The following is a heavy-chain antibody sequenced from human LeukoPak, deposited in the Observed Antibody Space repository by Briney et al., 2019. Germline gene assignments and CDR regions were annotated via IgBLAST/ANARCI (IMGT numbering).Heavy chain of an antibody. Sequence: GGSLRPSCAASGVAPSSDAMSWVRQAPGPGVGWGSTISGGGVTVYYAHSVKGRLTISRDNSKNAVSLQMTSLRDDDTAVYVCARESPVAPVGRSWFDPWGQGTLVTVSS. V-gene: IGHV3-23*01. CDR2: ISGGGVTV. J-gene: IGHJ5*02. CDR1: GVAPSSDA. CDR3: ARESPVAPVGRSWFDP. D-gene: IGHD6-13*01.